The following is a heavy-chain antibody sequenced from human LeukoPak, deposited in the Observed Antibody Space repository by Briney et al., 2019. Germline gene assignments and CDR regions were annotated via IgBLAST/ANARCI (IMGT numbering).Heavy chain of an antibody. CDR1: GFTFSNYA. D-gene: IGHD2-2*01. J-gene: IGHJ4*02. Sequence: GRSLRLSCAASGFTFSNYAMSWVRQAPGKGLEWVSTIGGSARSTYYADSAKGRFTISRDNSKNTLYLQMDSLRAEDTAVYYCAKDRCSSTSCYAPVDDYWGQGTLVTVSS. CDR2: IGGSARST. CDR3: AKDRCSSTSCYAPVDDY. V-gene: IGHV3-23*01.